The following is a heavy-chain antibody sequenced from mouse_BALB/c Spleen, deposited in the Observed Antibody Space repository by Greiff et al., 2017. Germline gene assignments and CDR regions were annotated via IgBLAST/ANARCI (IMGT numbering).Heavy chain of an antibody. Sequence: QVQLKQSGPGLVQPSQSLSITCTVSGFSLPSYGVHWVRQSPGKGLEWLGVIWSGGSTDYNAAFISRLSISKDNSKSQVFFKMNSLQANDTAIYYCARTYGYDGAWFAYGGQGTLVTVSA. CDR2: IWSGGST. D-gene: IGHD2-2*01. J-gene: IGHJ3*01. CDR1: GFSLPSYG. V-gene: IGHV2-2*02. CDR3: ARTYGYDGAWFAY.